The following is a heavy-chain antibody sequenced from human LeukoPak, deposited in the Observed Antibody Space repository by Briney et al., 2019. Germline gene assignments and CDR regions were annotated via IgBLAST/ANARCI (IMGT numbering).Heavy chain of an antibody. CDR1: GFTLSSYG. CDR3: AKDHGVDFWSGEGDYFDY. D-gene: IGHD3-3*01. CDR2: ISYDGSNK. Sequence: GRSLRLSCAASGFTLSSYGMHWVRQAPGKGLEWVAVISYDGSNKYYADSVKGRFTISRDNSKNTLYLQMNSLRAEDTAVYYCAKDHGVDFWSGEGDYFDYWGQGTLVTVSS. J-gene: IGHJ4*02. V-gene: IGHV3-30*18.